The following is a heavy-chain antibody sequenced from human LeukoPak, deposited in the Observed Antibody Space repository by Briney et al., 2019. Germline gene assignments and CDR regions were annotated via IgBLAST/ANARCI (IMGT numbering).Heavy chain of an antibody. Sequence: PGGSLRLSCAASGFTFSSYNMNWVRQAPGKGLEWVSSISSSGSTIYYADSVKGRFTISRDNAKNSLYLQMNSLRAEDTAVYYCARAGGYRGATRYFDYWGQGTLVTVSS. J-gene: IGHJ4*02. CDR2: ISSSGSTI. CDR3: ARAGGYRGATRYFDY. V-gene: IGHV3-21*04. CDR1: GFTFSSYN. D-gene: IGHD1-26*01.